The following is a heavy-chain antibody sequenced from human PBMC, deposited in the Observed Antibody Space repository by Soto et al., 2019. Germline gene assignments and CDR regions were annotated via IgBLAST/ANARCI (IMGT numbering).Heavy chain of an antibody. V-gene: IGHV1-18*01. CDR1: AYSSTIYG. J-gene: IGHJ4*02. Sequence: QVQLVQSGPEVKNPGASVKVSCKASAYSSTIYGITWVRQAPGQGLEWMGWIRPHNGDTKYAQRFQGRVTMTTDPSTTTVFMDLRTLRSDDTAVYYCATALGRSGWCEYWGPGTLVTVPA. CDR2: IRPHNGDT. D-gene: IGHD6-19*01. CDR3: ATALGRSGWCEY.